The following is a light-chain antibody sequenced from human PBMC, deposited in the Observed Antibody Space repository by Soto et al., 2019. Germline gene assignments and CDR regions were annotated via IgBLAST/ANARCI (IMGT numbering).Light chain of an antibody. J-gene: IGKJ1*01. V-gene: IGKV3-20*01. CDR1: QSVSSNY. CDR2: GAS. Sequence: EIVLTQSPGTLSLSPGERATLSCRARQSVSSNYLAWYQQKPGQAPRPLIYGASSRATGIPDRFSGSGAGTEFTLTISRLESEDFALYYCQQYGSSPWTFGQGTKVDIK. CDR3: QQYGSSPWT.